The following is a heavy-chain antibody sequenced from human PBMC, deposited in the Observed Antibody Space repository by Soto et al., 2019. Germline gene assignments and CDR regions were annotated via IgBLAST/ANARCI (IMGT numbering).Heavy chain of an antibody. CDR1: GFTFSSYD. J-gene: IGHJ6*03. CDR2: IGTAGDT. D-gene: IGHD2-2*01. V-gene: IGHV3-13*01. Sequence: AGGSLRLSCAASGFTFSSYDMHWVRQATGKGLEWVSAIGTAGDTYYPGSVKGRFTISRENAKNSLYLQMNSLRAGDTAVYYCARTLGYCSSTSCPSGMDVWGKGTTVTVSS. CDR3: ARTLGYCSSTSCPSGMDV.